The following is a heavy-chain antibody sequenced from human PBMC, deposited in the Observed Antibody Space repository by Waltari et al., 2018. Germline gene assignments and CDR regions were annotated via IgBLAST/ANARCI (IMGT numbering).Heavy chain of an antibody. Sequence: QVQLVQXGAEVKKPXASVKVSCXXXGYTLTELSMHWVRQAPGKGLEWMGGFDPEXGETIYAQKFQGRXTMTEDSSTDXAYMGLSSLRSEDTXVYYCATXGXGYLFDYWGQGTLXXXSS. V-gene: IGHV1-24*01. CDR1: GYTLTELS. CDR2: FDPEXGET. CDR3: ATXGXGYLFDY. J-gene: IGHJ4*02.